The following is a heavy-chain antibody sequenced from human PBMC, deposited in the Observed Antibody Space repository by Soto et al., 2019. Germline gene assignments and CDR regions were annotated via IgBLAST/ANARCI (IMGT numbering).Heavy chain of an antibody. CDR1: GGSISSGGYY. CDR3: ARDHDYGFSH. D-gene: IGHD4-17*01. CDR2: IYYSGST. Sequence: SETLSLTCTVSGGSISSGGYYWSWIRQHRGKGLEWIGYIYYSGSTYCNPSLKSRVTISVDTSKNQFSLKLSSVTAADTAVYYCARDHDYGFSHWGQGTLVTVSS. V-gene: IGHV4-31*03. J-gene: IGHJ4*02.